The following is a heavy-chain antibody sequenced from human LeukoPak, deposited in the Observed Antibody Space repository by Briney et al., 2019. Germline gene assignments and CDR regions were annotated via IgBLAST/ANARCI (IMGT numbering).Heavy chain of an antibody. CDR1: GYIFSTYG. CDR2: ISGYNGNT. Sequence: ASVKVSCKASGYIFSTYGISWVRQAPGQGLEWMGWISGYNGNTNYAQKLQGRVTMTTDTSTSTAYMEVRSLRSDDTALYYCATVDAIAREVINWFAPWSQGTLVTVSS. V-gene: IGHV1-18*01. CDR3: ATVDAIAREVINWFAP. J-gene: IGHJ5*02. D-gene: IGHD3-10*01.